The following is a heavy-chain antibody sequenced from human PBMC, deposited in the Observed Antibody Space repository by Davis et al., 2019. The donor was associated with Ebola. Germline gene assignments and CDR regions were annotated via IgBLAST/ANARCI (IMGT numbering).Heavy chain of an antibody. Sequence: ASSLIFSYAASYISISPGIIRVRRAPAHKVLWWAWLISYNGHTNYAQKFQGGLTSTTDKSTSTVYIQLRSLTSDDTAEYYCGGRQNGGWDFDYWGQGTRVTVSS. D-gene: IGHD6-19*01. J-gene: IGHJ4*02. CDR3: GGRQNGGWDFDY. CDR2: LISYNGHT. V-gene: IGHV1-18*01. CDR1: SYISISPG.